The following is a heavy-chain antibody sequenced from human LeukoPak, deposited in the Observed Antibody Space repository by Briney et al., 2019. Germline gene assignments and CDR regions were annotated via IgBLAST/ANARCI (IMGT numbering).Heavy chain of an antibody. Sequence: ASVKVSCKASGYSFSSYGITWVRQAPGQGLEWMGWISAYNDNTKYAQKFQDRGITTRDTSTSTAYMELTRLTSDDTAVYYCARVRLPIVGTIGWFDLWGQGTPVTVSS. J-gene: IGHJ5*02. CDR3: ARVRLPIVGTIGWFDL. V-gene: IGHV1-18*01. D-gene: IGHD5-12*01. CDR2: ISAYNDNT. CDR1: GYSFSSYG.